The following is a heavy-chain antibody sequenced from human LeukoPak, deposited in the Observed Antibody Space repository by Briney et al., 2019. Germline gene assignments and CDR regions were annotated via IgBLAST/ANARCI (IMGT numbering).Heavy chain of an antibody. CDR1: GFTFSNYG. D-gene: IGHD5-18*01. CDR3: ARGIQLWFLDY. V-gene: IGHV3-30*03. J-gene: IGHJ4*02. CDR2: ISYDGSNK. Sequence: GGSLRLSCAASGFTFSNYGMHCVRQAPGKGLEWVAVISYDGSNKYYADSVKGRFTISRDNSKNTLYLQMNSLRAEDTAVYYCARGIQLWFLDYWGQGTLVTVSS.